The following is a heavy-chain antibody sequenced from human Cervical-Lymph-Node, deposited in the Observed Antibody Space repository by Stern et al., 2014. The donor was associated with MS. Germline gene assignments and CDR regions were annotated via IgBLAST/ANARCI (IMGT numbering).Heavy chain of an antibody. J-gene: IGHJ4*02. Sequence: QVQLVQYGGGVVQPGTSLRLSCAASGFSFSDYDMHWVRQAPGKGLEWVAAIVFDGSRQHYGDSVQGRFTISRDNSKNTVYLQLNSLRSDDTAVYYCARDRVNTGWTLGGYWGQGTLVTVSS. CDR1: GFSFSDYD. V-gene: IGHV3-30*03. D-gene: IGHD3-22*01. CDR2: IVFDGSRQ. CDR3: ARDRVNTGWTLGGY.